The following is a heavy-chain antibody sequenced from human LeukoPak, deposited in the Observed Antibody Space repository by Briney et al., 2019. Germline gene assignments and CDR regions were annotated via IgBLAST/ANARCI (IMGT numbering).Heavy chain of an antibody. CDR1: GFSVGGYW. V-gene: IGHV3-74*01. D-gene: IGHD5-12*01. J-gene: IGHJ4*02. CDR2: INSDGSSI. CDR3: TRGASGYGNFDY. Sequence: GGSLRLSCAASGFSVGGYWIHWVRQGPGMGLVWVSRINSDGSSISYADSVKGRFSISRDNAKNTLYLQMNSLRAEDTAVYYCTRGASGYGNFDYWGQETLVTVSS.